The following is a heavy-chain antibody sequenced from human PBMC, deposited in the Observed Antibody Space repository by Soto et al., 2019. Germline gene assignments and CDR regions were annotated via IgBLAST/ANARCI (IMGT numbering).Heavy chain of an antibody. V-gene: IGHV4-30-4*01. J-gene: IGHJ4*02. Sequence: ASETLSLTCTVSGGSIRSGDYYWSWIRQPPGKGLEWIGYIYYSGSTYYNPSLKSRVTISVNTSKNQFSLKLSSVTAADTAVYYCARQDSSVYYFDSWGQGP. D-gene: IGHD6-19*01. CDR1: GGSIRSGDYY. CDR3: ARQDSSVYYFDS. CDR2: IYYSGST.